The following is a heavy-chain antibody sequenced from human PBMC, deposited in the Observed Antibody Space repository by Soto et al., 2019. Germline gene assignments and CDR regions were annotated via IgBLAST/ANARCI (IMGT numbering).Heavy chain of an antibody. V-gene: IGHV3-30*18. D-gene: IGHD3-22*01. J-gene: IGHJ4*01. CDR1: GFTFSDFG. CDR3: AKTATYVDGYDNTGYSSEDY. CDR2: ISHDGSKR. Sequence: VQLVESGGGVVLPGRSVRLSCEVSGFTFSDFGLDWVRQAPGKGLEWVAIISHDGSKRFYADSVKGRFTISRDNSKNTLYLQMCSLRPEDTALYYCAKTATYVDGYDNTGYSSEDYWGHGTLVTVSS.